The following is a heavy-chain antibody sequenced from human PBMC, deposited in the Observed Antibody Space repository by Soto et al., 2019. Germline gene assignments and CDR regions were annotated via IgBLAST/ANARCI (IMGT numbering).Heavy chain of an antibody. J-gene: IGHJ5*02. CDR1: GFTFRSYA. D-gene: IGHD6-6*01. CDR2: ISGSGGST. V-gene: IGHV3-23*01. CDR3: AKDWYSSSSRGFDP. Sequence: PGGSMRLSSAASGFTFRSYAVGWVRQAQEKGLKWVSAISGSGGSTYHADSVNGRFTITRDNSKNTLYLQMNSLRAEDTAVYYCAKDWYSSSSRGFDPWGQGTLVTVSS.